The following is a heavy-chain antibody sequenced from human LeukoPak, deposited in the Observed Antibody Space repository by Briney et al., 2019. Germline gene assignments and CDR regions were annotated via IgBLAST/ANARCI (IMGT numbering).Heavy chain of an antibody. D-gene: IGHD6-6*01. CDR1: SVSISSISSD. J-gene: IGHJ4*02. CDR3: ARGEYSSSSGLEFDY. CDR2: IYYSGST. Sequence: SETLSLTCAVSSVSISSISSDWGWIRHPPGKGLEWIGCIYYSGSTYYNPSLKSRVTISVDTSKNQFSLKLSSVTAADTAVYYCARGEYSSSSGLEFDYWGQGTLVTVSS. V-gene: IGHV4-39*01.